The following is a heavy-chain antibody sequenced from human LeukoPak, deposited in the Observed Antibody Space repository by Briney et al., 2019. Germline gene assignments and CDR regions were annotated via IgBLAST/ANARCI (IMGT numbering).Heavy chain of an antibody. J-gene: IGHJ5*02. D-gene: IGHD3-9*01. CDR1: GGSFSGYY. Sequence: PSETLSLTCAVYGGSFSGYYWSWIRQPPGKGLEWIGYIYYSGSTYYNPSLKSRVTISVDTSKNQFSLKLSSVTAADTAVYYCARADGLAWGQGTLVTVPS. V-gene: IGHV4-30-4*01. CDR3: ARADGLA. CDR2: IYYSGST.